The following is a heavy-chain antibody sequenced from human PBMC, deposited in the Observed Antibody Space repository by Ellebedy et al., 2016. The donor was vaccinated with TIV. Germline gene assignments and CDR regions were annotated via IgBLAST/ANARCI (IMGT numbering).Heavy chain of an antibody. D-gene: IGHD3-10*01. V-gene: IGHV1-8*03. CDR1: GYTFTSYD. CDR3: ASAPRELLGSYGYYGMDV. J-gene: IGHJ6*02. Sequence: ASVKVSCKASGYTFTSYDINWVRQATGQGLEWMGWMNPNSGNTGYAQKFQGRVTITRNTSISTAYMELSSLRSEDTAVYYCASAPRELLGSYGYYGMDVWGQGTTVTVSS. CDR2: MNPNSGNT.